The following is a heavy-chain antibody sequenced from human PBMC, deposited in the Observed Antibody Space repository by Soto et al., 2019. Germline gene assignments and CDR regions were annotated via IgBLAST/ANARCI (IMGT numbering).Heavy chain of an antibody. CDR2: IDWDDDK. CDR1: GFSLSTSGMC. CDR3: ARYLYSSGSHYEDY. D-gene: IGHD6-19*01. Sequence: SGPTLVNPTQTLTLTCTFSGFSLSTSGMCVSWIRQPPGKALEWLALIDWDDDKYYSTSLKTRLTISKDTSKNQVVLTMTSMDPVDTATYYCARYLYSSGSHYEDYWGQGTLVTVSS. J-gene: IGHJ4*02. V-gene: IGHV2-70*01.